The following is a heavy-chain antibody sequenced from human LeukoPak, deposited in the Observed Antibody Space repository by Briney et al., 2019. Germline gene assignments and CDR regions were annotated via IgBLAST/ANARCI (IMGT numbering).Heavy chain of an antibody. Sequence: GGSLRLSCVASGFTFNYHGMNWVRQAPGKGLEWVAFIRYDGSNKHYADSVKGRVTISRDNSKNTLYLQMSSLRADDTALYYCAKNVDSFGSNAFDIWGHGTLVTVSS. J-gene: IGHJ3*02. D-gene: IGHD5-18*01. CDR3: AKNVDSFGSNAFDI. V-gene: IGHV3-30*02. CDR2: IRYDGSNK. CDR1: GFTFNYHG.